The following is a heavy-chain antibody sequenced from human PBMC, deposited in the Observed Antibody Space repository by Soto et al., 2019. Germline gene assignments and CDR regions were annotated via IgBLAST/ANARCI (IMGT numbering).Heavy chain of an antibody. D-gene: IGHD3-22*01. CDR1: GFTFSSYS. CDR2: ISSSSSYI. CDR3: ARGAIGYDSSVHLYFDY. V-gene: IGHV3-21*01. J-gene: IGHJ4*02. Sequence: PGGSLRLSCAASGFTFSSYSMNWVRQAPGKGLEWVSSISSSSSYIYYADSVKGRFTISRDNAKNSLYLQMNSLRAEDTAVYYCARGAIGYDSSVHLYFDYWGQGTLVTVSS.